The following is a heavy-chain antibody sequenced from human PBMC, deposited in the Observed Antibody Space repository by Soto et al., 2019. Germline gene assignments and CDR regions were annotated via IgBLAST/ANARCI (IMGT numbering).Heavy chain of an antibody. J-gene: IGHJ6*02. CDR1: GDSISGYY. Sequence: SETLSLTCTVSGDSISGYYRSWIRQAPGKGLEYIGYIYYRGSTNYNPSLKSRVTMSVDTSKNQFSPKVNSVTAADTAVYFCARQQLLPFYYALDVWGQGTTVTVSS. CDR3: ARQQLLPFYYALDV. D-gene: IGHD6-13*01. V-gene: IGHV4-59*01. CDR2: IYYRGST.